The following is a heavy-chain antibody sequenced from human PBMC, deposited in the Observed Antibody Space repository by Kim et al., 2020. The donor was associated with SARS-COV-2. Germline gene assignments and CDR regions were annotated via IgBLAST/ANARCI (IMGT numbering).Heavy chain of an antibody. J-gene: IGHJ6*02. Sequence: AASVKGRFTISRDNSKNTLYLQMSSQRAEDTAVYYCAKRGSGTVDYGMDVWGQGTTVTVSS. D-gene: IGHD3-10*01. CDR3: AKRGSGTVDYGMDV. V-gene: IGHV3-23*01.